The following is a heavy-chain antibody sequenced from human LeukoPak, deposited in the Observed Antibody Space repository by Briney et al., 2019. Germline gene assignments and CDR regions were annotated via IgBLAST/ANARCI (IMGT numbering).Heavy chain of an antibody. CDR1: GYTFTDCY. V-gene: IGHV1-2*02. D-gene: IGHD2-2*01. CDR3: ARANFLCCSSSTCLFDY. J-gene: IGHJ4*02. CDR2: INPNDGDT. Sequence: ASVKVSCKASGYTFTDCYMHWVRQAPGQGFEWMGWINPNDGDTNYAQKFQGRVTMTRDTSISTAHMEVSRLRSDDTAVYYCARANFLCCSSSTCLFDYWGQGTLVTVSS.